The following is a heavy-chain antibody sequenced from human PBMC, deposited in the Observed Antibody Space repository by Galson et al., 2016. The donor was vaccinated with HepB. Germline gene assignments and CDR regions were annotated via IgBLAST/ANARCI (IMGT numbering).Heavy chain of an antibody. V-gene: IGHV3-23*01. Sequence: SLRLSCAGSGLTFNSYAMHWVRQAPGKGLEWVSGLRGSGSSTFYADSVKGRFTISRDNSKNTVFLQMNSLRVEDTAIYYCAKIDSSAWYPRGVYWGRGTLVTVSS. D-gene: IGHD6-19*01. CDR3: AKIDSSAWYPRGVY. CDR2: LRGSGSST. J-gene: IGHJ4*02. CDR1: GLTFNSYA.